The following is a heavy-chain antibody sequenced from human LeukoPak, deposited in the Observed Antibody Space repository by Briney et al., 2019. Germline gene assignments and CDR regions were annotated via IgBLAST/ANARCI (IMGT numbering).Heavy chain of an antibody. CDR1: GYSISNGYC. Sequence: SETLPLTCAVSGYSISNGYCWGWIRQPPGKGPEWIGSIYHSGTTYYNPSLKSRVTISVDTSKNQFSLRLSSVTAADTAVYYCARFPHYYDSSNSYVRFYFDYWAQGSLVTVSS. D-gene: IGHD3-22*01. V-gene: IGHV4-38-2*01. J-gene: IGHJ4*02. CDR2: IYHSGTT. CDR3: ARFPHYYDSSNSYVRFYFDY.